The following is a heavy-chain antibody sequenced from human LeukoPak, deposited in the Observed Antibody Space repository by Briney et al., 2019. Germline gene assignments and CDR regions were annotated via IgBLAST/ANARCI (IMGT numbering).Heavy chain of an antibody. CDR2: ISYDGSNK. D-gene: IGHD2-21*02. CDR3: ARWLTASRDFDY. Sequence: PGRSLRLSCAASGFTFSSYAMHWVRQAPGKGLEWVAVISYDGSNKYYADSVKGRFTISRDNSKNTLYLQMNSLRAEDTAVYYCARWLTASRDFDYWGQGTLVTVSS. V-gene: IGHV3-30*01. J-gene: IGHJ4*02. CDR1: GFTFSSYA.